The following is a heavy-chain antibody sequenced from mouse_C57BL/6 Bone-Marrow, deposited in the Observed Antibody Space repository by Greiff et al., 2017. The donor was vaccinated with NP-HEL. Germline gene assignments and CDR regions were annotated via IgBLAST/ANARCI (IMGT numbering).Heavy chain of an antibody. D-gene: IGHD2-10*01. CDR2: IRNKANGYTT. Sequence: EVQLVESGGGLVQPGGSLSLSCAASGFTFTDYYMSWVSQPPGKALEWWGFIRNKANGYTTEYSASVECLFTVSRDNSQSFLYLQMHALSADDRATYYCARSLLSPIFDYWGQGTTLTVSS. CDR3: ARSLLSPIFDY. V-gene: IGHV7-3*01. CDR1: GFTFTDYY. J-gene: IGHJ2*01.